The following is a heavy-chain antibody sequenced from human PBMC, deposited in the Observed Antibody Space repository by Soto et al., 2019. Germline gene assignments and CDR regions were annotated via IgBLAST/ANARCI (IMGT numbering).Heavy chain of an antibody. CDR2: ISKEGSNK. Sequence: QVQLVESGGGVVQPGRSLSLSCAASGFTFTDYAMHWFRQARGKGLEWVAVISKEGSNKYYADSVKGRFTISRDNSKNTLYMHMNSLRGEDTAVYYCARGYDAYRPFDCWGQGTLVTVSS. CDR1: GFTFTDYA. D-gene: IGHD3-3*01. CDR3: ARGYDAYRPFDC. J-gene: IGHJ4*02. V-gene: IGHV3-30-3*01.